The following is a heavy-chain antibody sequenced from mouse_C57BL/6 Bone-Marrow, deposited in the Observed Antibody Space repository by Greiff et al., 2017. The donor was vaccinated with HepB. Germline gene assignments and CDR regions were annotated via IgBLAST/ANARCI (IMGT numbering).Heavy chain of an antibody. D-gene: IGHD4-1*01. V-gene: IGHV1-55*01. J-gene: IGHJ4*01. CDR3: AREGTGRAMDY. Sequence: VQLQQPGAELVKPGASVKMSCKASGYTFTSYWITWVKQRPGQGLEWIGDIYPGSGSTNYNEKFKSKATLTVDTSSSTAYMHLSSLTSEDSAVYYCAREGTGRAMDYWGQGTSVTVSS. CDR1: GYTFTSYW. CDR2: IYPGSGST.